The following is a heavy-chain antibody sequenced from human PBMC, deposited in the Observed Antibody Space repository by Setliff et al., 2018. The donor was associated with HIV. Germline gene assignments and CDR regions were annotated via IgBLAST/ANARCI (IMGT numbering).Heavy chain of an antibody. D-gene: IGHD3-10*01. CDR2: IYYSGTT. CDR3: AAKPMIRGRPFAF. V-gene: IGHV4-39*07. CDR1: GGSISGSSYY. Sequence: SETLSLTCTVSGGSISGSSYYWGWIRQPPGKGLEWIGSIYYSGTTYYNPSLKSRVTMSVDKSKNQFSLKLSSVTAADTAVYYCAAKPMIRGRPFAFWGQATLVTVSS. J-gene: IGHJ4*02.